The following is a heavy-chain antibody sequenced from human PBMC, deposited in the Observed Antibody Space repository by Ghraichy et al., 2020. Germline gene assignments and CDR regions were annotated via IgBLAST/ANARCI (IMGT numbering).Heavy chain of an antibody. CDR2: IIAGYGYI. V-gene: IGHV3-21*01. CDR1: GFTFRNYN. D-gene: IGHD3-10*01. J-gene: IGHJ4*02. CDR3: ARARYGSGSATPFDH. Sequence: LTCAASGFTFRNYNMNWVRQAPGKGLEWVASIIAGYGYIYYADSVKGRFTISRDNAKNSLFLQMNSLRAEDTAVYYCARARYGSGSATPFDHWGQGTLVIVSS.